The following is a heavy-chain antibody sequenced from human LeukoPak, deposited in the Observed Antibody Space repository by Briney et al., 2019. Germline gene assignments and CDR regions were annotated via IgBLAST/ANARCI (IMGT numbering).Heavy chain of an antibody. J-gene: IGHJ4*02. Sequence: PSEEEFLNCTLSDGYIRSGRHGATGIREHPGKGLECIGYIYYCGSTYYNPSLKSQVTISVDTSNNQFSLKLSSVTAADTAVYYCARIGYSGYDFVYWGQGTRVTVSS. CDR3: ARIGYSGYDFVY. CDR2: IYYCGST. D-gene: IGHD5-12*01. V-gene: IGHV4-31*01. CDR1: DGYIRSGRHG.